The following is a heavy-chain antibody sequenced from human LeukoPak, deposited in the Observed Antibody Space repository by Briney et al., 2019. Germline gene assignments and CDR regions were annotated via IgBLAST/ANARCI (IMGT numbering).Heavy chain of an antibody. D-gene: IGHD2-15*01. CDR1: GYTYTTYG. V-gene: IGHV1-18*01. CDR2: ISGNGDNT. J-gene: IGHJ4*02. Sequence: RASVKVSCKASGYTYTTYGISWVRQAPGQGLEWMGWISGNGDNTKYVQEFQGRVTMTTDTSTSTAYMDLRSLRSDDTAIYYCARVHGCYIGLYYFDYWGQGTLVTVSS. CDR3: ARVHGCYIGLYYFDY.